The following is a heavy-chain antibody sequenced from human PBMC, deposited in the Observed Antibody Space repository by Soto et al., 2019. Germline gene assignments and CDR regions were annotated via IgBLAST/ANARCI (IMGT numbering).Heavy chain of an antibody. Sequence: EVQLLESGGGLVQPGGSLRLSCAASGFTFSSYAMSWVRQAPGKGLEWVSAISGSGGSTYYADSVKGRFTISRDNSKNTLYLQMNTRRAEDTAVYYCAKVPAAMVSWFDPWGQGTLVTVSS. CDR2: ISGSGGST. J-gene: IGHJ5*02. V-gene: IGHV3-23*01. CDR1: GFTFSSYA. CDR3: AKVPAAMVSWFDP. D-gene: IGHD5-18*01.